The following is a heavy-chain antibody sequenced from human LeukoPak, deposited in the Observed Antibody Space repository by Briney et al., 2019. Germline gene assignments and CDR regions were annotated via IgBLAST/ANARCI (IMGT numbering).Heavy chain of an antibody. D-gene: IGHD5-12*01. CDR1: GGSFSGYY. V-gene: IGHV4-34*01. CDR3: ARGNLHKPHRGYGPFPQFFPQ. J-gene: IGHJ1*01. Sequence: PSETLSLTCAVYGGSFSGYYWSWIRQPPGKGLEWIGEINHSGSTNYNPSLKSRVTISVDTSKNQFSLKLSSVTAADTAVYYCARGNLHKPHRGYGPFPQFFPQWGQGTPVPVSS. CDR2: INHSGST.